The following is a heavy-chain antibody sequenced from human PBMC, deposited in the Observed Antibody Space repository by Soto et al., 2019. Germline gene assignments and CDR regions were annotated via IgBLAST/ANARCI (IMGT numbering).Heavy chain of an antibody. J-gene: IGHJ3*02. V-gene: IGHV4-59*08. Sequence: ETLSLTCTVSGGSINSYYWNWIRQPPGKGLEWIGYIYHSGNTKYNPSLKSRVTISVDTSKNQFSLKLSSVTAADTAVYYCARPYRSGWYRGAFPMWAQGTKVTVSS. CDR1: GGSINSYY. CDR3: ARPYRSGWYRGAFPM. D-gene: IGHD6-19*01. CDR2: IYHSGNT.